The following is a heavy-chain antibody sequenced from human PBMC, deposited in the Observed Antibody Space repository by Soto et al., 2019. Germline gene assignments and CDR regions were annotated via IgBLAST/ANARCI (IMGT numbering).Heavy chain of an antibody. CDR1: GGSISSGGYY. D-gene: IGHD3-9*01. V-gene: IGHV4-31*03. CDR3: ARDRVDYDILTLIRADAFDI. Sequence: SETLSLTCTVSGGSISSGGYYWSWIRQHPGKGLEWIGYIYYSGSTYYNPSLKSRVTISVDTSKNQFSLKLSPVTAADTAVYYCARDRVDYDILTLIRADAFDIWGQGTMVTVSS. J-gene: IGHJ3*02. CDR2: IYYSGST.